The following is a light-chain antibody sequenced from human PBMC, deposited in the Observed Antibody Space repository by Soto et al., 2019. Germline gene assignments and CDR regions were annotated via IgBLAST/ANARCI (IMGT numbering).Light chain of an antibody. CDR2: PES. J-gene: IGKJ3*01. CDR3: QEYGKWPLFT. CDR1: QSVSTN. Sequence: EIVVTQSPGILSVSPGDRATLSCRASQSVSTNLAWYQQKPGQAPTLLIYPESTRATGIPASFTGSGSGNDCTVTISSLQSEDFAVYYCQEYGKWPLFTFGPGTRVAIK. V-gene: IGKV3-15*01.